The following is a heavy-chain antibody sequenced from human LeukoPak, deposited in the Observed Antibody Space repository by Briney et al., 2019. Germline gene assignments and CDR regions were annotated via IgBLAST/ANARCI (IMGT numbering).Heavy chain of an antibody. J-gene: IGHJ4*02. CDR1: GFTFSTYA. V-gene: IGHV3-23*01. CDR3: ARSAAGTVGG. D-gene: IGHD6-13*01. CDR2: ISGSGGST. Sequence: GGSLRLSCAASGFTFSTYAMSWVRQAPGKGLEWVSAISGSGGSTYYADSVKGRFTISRDNSKNSLYLQMNSLRAEDTAVYYCARSAAGTVGGWGQGTLVTVSS.